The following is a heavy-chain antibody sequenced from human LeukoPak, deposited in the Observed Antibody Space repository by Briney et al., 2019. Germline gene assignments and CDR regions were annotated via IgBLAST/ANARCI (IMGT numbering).Heavy chain of an antibody. Sequence: GGSLRLSCAASGFTFSSYAMSWVRQAPGKGLEWVSSISSSSSYIYYADSVKGRFTISRDNAKNSLYLQMNSLRAEDTAVYYCATRGYSYGSYYYYYYMDVWGKGTTVTVSS. CDR2: ISSSSSYI. D-gene: IGHD5-18*01. CDR3: ATRGYSYGSYYYYYYMDV. J-gene: IGHJ6*03. V-gene: IGHV3-21*01. CDR1: GFTFSSYA.